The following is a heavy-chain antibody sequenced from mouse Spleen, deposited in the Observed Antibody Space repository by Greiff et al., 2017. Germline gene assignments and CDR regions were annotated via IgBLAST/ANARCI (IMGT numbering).Heavy chain of an antibody. CDR2: ISSGSSTI. CDR3: ALITTVVAHWYFDV. V-gene: IGHV5-17*01. J-gene: IGHJ1*03. Sequence: EVQGVESGGGLVKPGGSLKLSCAASGFTFSDYGMHWVRQAPEKGLEWVAYISSGSSTIYYADTVKGRFTISRDNAKNTLFLQMTSLRSEDTAMYYCALITTVVAHWYFDVWGTGTTVTVSS. D-gene: IGHD1-1*01. CDR1: GFTFSDYG.